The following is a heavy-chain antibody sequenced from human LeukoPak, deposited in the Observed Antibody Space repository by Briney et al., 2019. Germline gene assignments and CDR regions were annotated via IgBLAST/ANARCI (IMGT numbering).Heavy chain of an antibody. CDR1: GGSISSGGYY. CDR3: AGEQRMVRGVITLDY. V-gene: IGHV4-31*03. D-gene: IGHD3-10*01. Sequence: SETLSLTCTVSGGSISSGGYYWSWIRQHPGKGLEWIGYIYYSGSTYYNPSLKSRVTISVDTSKNQFSLKLSSVTAADTAVYYCAGEQRMVRGVITLDYWGQGTLVTVSS. CDR2: IYYSGST. J-gene: IGHJ4*02.